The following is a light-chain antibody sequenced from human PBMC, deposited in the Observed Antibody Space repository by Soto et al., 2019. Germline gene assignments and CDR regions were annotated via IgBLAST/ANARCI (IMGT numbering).Light chain of an antibody. CDR1: QSISSY. J-gene: IGKJ3*01. CDR3: QQSYSNPLT. Sequence: DIQMTQSPSSLSASVGYRVTITCRASQSISSYLNWYQQKPGKAPKLLIYAASSLQSGVPSRFSGSGSGTDFTLTISSLQPEDFETYYCQQSYSNPLTFGPGTKVDIK. CDR2: AAS. V-gene: IGKV1-39*01.